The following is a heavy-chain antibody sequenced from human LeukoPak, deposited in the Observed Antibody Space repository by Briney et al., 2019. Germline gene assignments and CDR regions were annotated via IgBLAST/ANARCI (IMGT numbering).Heavy chain of an antibody. CDR2: ISSSGSTI. V-gene: IGHV3-11*01. Sequence: GGSLRLTCVASGFTFSNYAMSWVRQAPGKGLEWVSYISSSGSTIYYADSVKGRFTISRDNAKNSLYLQMNSLRAEDMAVYYCARDYDSSGYYLVSGMDVWGQGTTVTVSS. CDR1: GFTFSNYA. J-gene: IGHJ6*02. D-gene: IGHD3-22*01. CDR3: ARDYDSSGYYLVSGMDV.